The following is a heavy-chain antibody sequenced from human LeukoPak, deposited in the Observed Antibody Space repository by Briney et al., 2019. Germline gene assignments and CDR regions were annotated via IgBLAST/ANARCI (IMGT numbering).Heavy chain of an antibody. CDR2: ISSSSSNT. D-gene: IGHD5-12*01. Sequence: GRFLRLSCAASGFTFNNYGMHWIRQSPGKGLEWVSYISSSSSNTNYADSVKGRFTISRDSAKNSLYLQMNSLRPEDTAVYYCARGASDFDYWGQGTLVTVSS. CDR3: ARGASDFDY. CDR1: GFTFNNYG. J-gene: IGHJ4*02. V-gene: IGHV3-11*05.